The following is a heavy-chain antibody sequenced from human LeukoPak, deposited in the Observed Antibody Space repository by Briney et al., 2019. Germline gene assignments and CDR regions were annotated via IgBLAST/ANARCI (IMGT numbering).Heavy chain of an antibody. D-gene: IGHD2-15*01. Sequence: ASVKVSCKASGYTFTSYGISWVRQAPGQGLEWMGCISAYNGNTNYAQKLQGRVTMTTDTSTSTAYMELRSLRSDDTAVYYCARDTGGYCSGGSCPNFDYWGQGTLVTVSS. J-gene: IGHJ4*02. CDR2: ISAYNGNT. V-gene: IGHV1-18*01. CDR1: GYTFTSYG. CDR3: ARDTGGYCSGGSCPNFDY.